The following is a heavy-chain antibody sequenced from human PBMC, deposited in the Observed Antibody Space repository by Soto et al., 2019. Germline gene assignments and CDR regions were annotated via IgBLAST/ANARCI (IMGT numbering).Heavy chain of an antibody. Sequence: EELVETGGGLIQPGGSLRLSCAVSGLTVRRTQMSWVRQAPGKGLQWVSVIYSAGSTYYANAVKGRFTISRDIYENKIFLELNGLTVDYTAVYYCARAREPEYSSSIFFDYWGRGNVVTVSS. CDR3: ARAREPEYSSSIFFDY. V-gene: IGHV3-53*02. D-gene: IGHD6-6*01. CDR1: GLTVRRTQ. J-gene: IGHJ4*01. CDR2: IYSAGST.